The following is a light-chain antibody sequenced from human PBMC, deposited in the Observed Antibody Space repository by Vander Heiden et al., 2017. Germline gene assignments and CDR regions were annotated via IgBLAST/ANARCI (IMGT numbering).Light chain of an antibody. CDR2: GAS. J-gene: IGKJ1*01. CDR1: QSVTSN. CDR3: QQYNNWPRT. V-gene: IGKV3-15*01. Sequence: IVITQSPATLSVSPGERVTLSCRASQSVTSNLGWYQQKPGQAPRLLIYGASTRATGIPARFSGSGSGTEFTLTISSLQSEDFAVYYCQQYNNWPRTFGQGTKVEIK.